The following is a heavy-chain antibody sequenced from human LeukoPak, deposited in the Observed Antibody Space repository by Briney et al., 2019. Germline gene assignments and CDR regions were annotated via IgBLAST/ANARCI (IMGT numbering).Heavy chain of an antibody. Sequence: PGGSLRLFCTASGFTFGDYAMSWVRQAPGKGLEWVSFIRSKAYGGTTEYAASVKGRFTISRDDSKSIAYLQMNSLKTEDTAVYYCRGDSSGYYSDYGMDVWGQGTAVTVSS. CDR2: IRSKAYGGTT. D-gene: IGHD3-22*01. J-gene: IGHJ6*02. CDR3: RGDSSGYYSDYGMDV. V-gene: IGHV3-49*04. CDR1: GFTFGDYA.